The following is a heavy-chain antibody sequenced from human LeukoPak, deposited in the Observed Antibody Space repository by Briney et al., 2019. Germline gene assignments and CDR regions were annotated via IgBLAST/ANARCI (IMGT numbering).Heavy chain of an antibody. CDR3: ARDHYDFWSGYFSDAFFEDY. CDR1: GYTFTSYA. CDR2: ISAYNGNT. D-gene: IGHD3-3*01. V-gene: IGHV1-18*01. Sequence: GASVMVSCKASGYTFTSYAINWVRQATGQGLEWMGWISAYNGNTNYAQKLQGRVTMTTDTSTSTAYMELRSLRSDDTAVYYCARDHYDFWSGYFSDAFFEDYWGQGTLVTVSS. J-gene: IGHJ4*02.